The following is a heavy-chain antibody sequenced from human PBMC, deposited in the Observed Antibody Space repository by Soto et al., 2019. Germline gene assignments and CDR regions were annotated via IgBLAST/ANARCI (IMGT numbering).Heavy chain of an antibody. CDR2: IIPIFGTA. Sequence: QVQLVQSGAEVKKPGSSVKVSCKASGGTFSSYAISWVRQAPGQGLEWMGGIIPIFGTANYAQKFQGRVTITADESTSTAYMELSRLRSEDTAEYYCARGGTTVYLHYFDYWGQGTLVTVSS. CDR3: ARGGTTVYLHYFDY. CDR1: GGTFSSYA. D-gene: IGHD4-17*01. J-gene: IGHJ4*02. V-gene: IGHV1-69*01.